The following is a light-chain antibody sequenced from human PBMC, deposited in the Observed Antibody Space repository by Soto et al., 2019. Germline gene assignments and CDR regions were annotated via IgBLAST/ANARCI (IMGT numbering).Light chain of an antibody. J-gene: IGLJ2*01. CDR2: DNN. Sequence: QSVLTQSPSVSAAPGQKVTISCSGSSSNIGNNYVSWYQQLPGTAPKLLIYDNNKRPSGIPDRFSGSKSGTSGTLDITGLQTGDEADYYCATWDGSLPGEVFGXGTKLTVL. V-gene: IGLV1-51*01. CDR1: SSNIGNNY. CDR3: ATWDGSLPGEV.